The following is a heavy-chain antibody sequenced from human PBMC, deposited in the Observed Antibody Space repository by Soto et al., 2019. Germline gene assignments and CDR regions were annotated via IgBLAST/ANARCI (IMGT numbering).Heavy chain of an antibody. D-gene: IGHD3-16*02. CDR3: AISRIAY. V-gene: IGHV3-48*03. J-gene: IGHJ4*02. CDR1: GFSISDYE. CDR2: ISSGGSTI. Sequence: GGSLRLSCVASGFSISDYELHWVRQAPGRGLEWVSYISSGGSTIYYRDSVRGRFTVSRNNAKNSLFLQMNSLRVEDTAVYYCAISRIAYWGQGPLVTVSS.